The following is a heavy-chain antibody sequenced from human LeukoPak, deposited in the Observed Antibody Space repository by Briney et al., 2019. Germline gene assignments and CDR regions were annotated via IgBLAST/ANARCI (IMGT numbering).Heavy chain of an antibody. CDR1: GYTFTGYY. J-gene: IGHJ5*02. V-gene: IGHV1-2*02. CDR2: INPNSGGT. CDR3: ARNGFSRVGATLNWFDP. D-gene: IGHD1-26*01. Sequence: GASVKVSCKASGYTFTGYYKHWVRQAPGQGLEWMGWINPNSGGTNYAQKFQGRVTMTRDTSISTAYMELSRLRSDDTAVYYCARNGFSRVGATLNWFDPWGQGTLVTVSS.